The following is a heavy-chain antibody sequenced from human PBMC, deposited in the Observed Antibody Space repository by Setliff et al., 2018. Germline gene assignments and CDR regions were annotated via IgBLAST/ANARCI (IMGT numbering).Heavy chain of an antibody. CDR2: VYHSGTA. J-gene: IGHJ4*02. Sequence: LSLTCTVSGGSLGTYYWTLIRQPPGKGLEWVASVYHSGTAYYSPSLKSRVTMSVDTSKNQFSLKLRSVTAADTAVYFCARGGTFRYFDYWGQGTPVTVSS. V-gene: IGHV4-59*01. CDR3: ARGGTFRYFDY. CDR1: GGSLGTYY. D-gene: IGHD3-16*01.